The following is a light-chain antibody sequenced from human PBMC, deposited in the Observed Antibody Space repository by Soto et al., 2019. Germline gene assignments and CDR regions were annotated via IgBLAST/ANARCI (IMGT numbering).Light chain of an antibody. V-gene: IGLV1-40*01. J-gene: IGLJ2*01. Sequence: QAVLTQPPSVSGAPGQRVTISCTGSSSNIGAGYDVHWYQQLPGTAPKLLIYGNSNRPSGVPDRFSGSKSGTSASLAITGLQAEDEADYNCQSYDSSLSGWDVVFGGGTKLTVL. CDR2: GNS. CDR1: SSNIGAGYD. CDR3: QSYDSSLSGWDVV.